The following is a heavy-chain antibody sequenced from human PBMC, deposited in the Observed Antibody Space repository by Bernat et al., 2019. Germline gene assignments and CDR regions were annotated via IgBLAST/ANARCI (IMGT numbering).Heavy chain of an antibody. J-gene: IGHJ4*02. CDR3: ARDWGYYDFWSGYPRYYFDY. D-gene: IGHD3-3*01. CDR2: ISSSGSTI. CDR1: GFTFSSYE. Sequence: EVQLVESGGGLVQPGGSLRLSCAASGFTFSSYEMNWVRQAPGKGLEWVSYISSSGSTIYYSDAVKGRFTTSRDNAKNSLYLQMNSLRAEDTAVYYCARDWGYYDFWSGYPRYYFDYWGQGTLVTVSS. V-gene: IGHV3-48*03.